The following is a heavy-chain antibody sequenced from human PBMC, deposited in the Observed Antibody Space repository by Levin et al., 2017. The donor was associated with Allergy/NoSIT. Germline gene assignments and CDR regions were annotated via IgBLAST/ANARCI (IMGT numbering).Heavy chain of an antibody. J-gene: IGHJ4*01. CDR2: IYISVRT. V-gene: IGHV4-4*07. D-gene: IGHD1-26*01. Sequence: ASETLSLTCSVSGVSISNYYWNWIRQPAGKGMEWIGRIYISVRTDDNPSLTSRITLSVDTPKNQFSLNLISVTAADTAVYYCAREPYSGTYRSFDYWGHGTLVTVSS. CDR1: GVSISNYY. CDR3: AREPYSGTYRSFDY.